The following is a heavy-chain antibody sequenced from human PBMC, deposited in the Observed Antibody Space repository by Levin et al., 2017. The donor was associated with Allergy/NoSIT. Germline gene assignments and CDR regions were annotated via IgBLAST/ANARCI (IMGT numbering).Heavy chain of an antibody. CDR3: AREGGSYYALGY. D-gene: IGHD1-26*01. CDR1: GFTFSSYA. J-gene: IGHJ4*02. V-gene: IGHV3-30*04. Sequence: GGSLRLSCAASGFTFSSYAMHWVRQAPGKGLEWVAVISYDGSNKYYADSVKGRFTISRDNSKNTLYLQMNSLRAEDTAVYYCAREGGSYYALGYWGQGTLVTVSS. CDR2: ISYDGSNK.